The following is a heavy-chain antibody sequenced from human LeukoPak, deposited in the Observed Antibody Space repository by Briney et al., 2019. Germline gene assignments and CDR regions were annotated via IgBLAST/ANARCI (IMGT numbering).Heavy chain of an antibody. CDR1: CASTSSYY. Sequence: AETLTLTCTVSCASTSSYYWIWIRQPPGKGLEWIAYVYYSGSTHYNPSLKSRVTISLDTSKTQFSLKLSSVTAADPAVYYCTSVVGATTSYFDYWGQGTLVTVSS. J-gene: IGHJ4*02. V-gene: IGHV4-59*01. CDR3: TSVVGATTSYFDY. D-gene: IGHD1-26*01. CDR2: VYYSGST.